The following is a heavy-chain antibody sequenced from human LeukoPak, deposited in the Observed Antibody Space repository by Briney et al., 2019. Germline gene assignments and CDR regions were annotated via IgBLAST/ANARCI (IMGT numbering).Heavy chain of an antibody. D-gene: IGHD3-10*01. CDR1: GYTFTSYD. J-gene: IGHJ1*01. CDR2: MNPNSGNT. V-gene: IGHV1-8*01. Sequence: ASVKVPCKASGYTFTSYDINWVRQATGQGLEWMGWMNPNSGNTGYAQKFQGRVTMTRDTSISTAYMELSSLRSEDTAVYYCARVYGSGSFAYFQHWGQGALVTVSS. CDR3: ARVYGSGSFAYFQH.